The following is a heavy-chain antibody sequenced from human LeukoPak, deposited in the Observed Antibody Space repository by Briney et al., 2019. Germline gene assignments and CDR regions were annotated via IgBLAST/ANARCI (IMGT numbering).Heavy chain of an antibody. CDR2: ISSSSSYI. CDR3: ARAVPSRQAIDY. CDR1: GFTFSSYS. J-gene: IGHJ4*02. V-gene: IGHV3-21*01. Sequence: PGVSLRLSCAASGFTFSSYSMNWVRQAPGKGLEWVSSISSSSSYIYYADSVKGRFTISRDNAKNSLYLQMNSLRAEDTAVYYCARAVPSRQAIDYWGQGTLVTVSS.